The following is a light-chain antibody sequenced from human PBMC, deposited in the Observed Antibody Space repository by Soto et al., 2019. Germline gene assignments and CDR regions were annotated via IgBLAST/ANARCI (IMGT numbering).Light chain of an antibody. CDR1: HDVYSH. V-gene: IGKV3-15*01. CDR2: DAS. CDR3: QQYQNVST. J-gene: IGKJ3*01. Sequence: EIVLTQSPSTLSASPGDRATISCTASHDVYSHVTWYQQKPGQAPSLLIYDASDMATGTPSRFSGGGSGTYFTLTITSLQYEDFALYYCQQYQNVSTFGPGTEVEI.